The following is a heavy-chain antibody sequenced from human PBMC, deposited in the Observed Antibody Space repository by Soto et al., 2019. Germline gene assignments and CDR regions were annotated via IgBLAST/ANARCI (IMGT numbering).Heavy chain of an antibody. CDR2: IYYSGST. CDR3: ARTYYDGWSGYNDHNRLAP. Sequence: SETLSLTCTVSGVSIISGGYYWILIRQHPGKGLEWIGYIYYSGSTYYNPSLKSRVTISVDTSKNQFSLKLSSVTAADTAVYYCARTYYDGWSGYNDHNRLAPPAQRTPVPVSS. V-gene: IGHV4-31*03. J-gene: IGHJ5*02. CDR1: GVSIISGGYY. D-gene: IGHD3-3*01.